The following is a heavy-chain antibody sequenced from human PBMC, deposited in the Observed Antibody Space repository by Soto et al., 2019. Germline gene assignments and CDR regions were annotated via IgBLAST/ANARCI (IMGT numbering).Heavy chain of an antibody. V-gene: IGHV3-23*01. Sequence: EVQLLESGGGLVQPGGSLRLSCAASGFTFSSYAMSWVRQDPGKGLEWVSAISGIGGSTYYADSVKGRFTISRDNSKNTLYLQMNSLRAEETAVYYCAKGEYYDMSGYFDYWGPGTLVTVSS. J-gene: IGHJ4*02. CDR1: GFTFSSYA. CDR3: AKGEYYDMSGYFDY. CDR2: ISGIGGST. D-gene: IGHD3-22*01.